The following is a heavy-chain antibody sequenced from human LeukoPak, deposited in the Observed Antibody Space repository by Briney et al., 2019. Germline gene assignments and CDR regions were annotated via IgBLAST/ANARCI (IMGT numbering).Heavy chain of an antibody. J-gene: IGHJ4*02. CDR1: GFTVSSNY. CDR2: IYGSGGAS. CDR3: AKDLRKDGIWDIDY. Sequence: GGSLRLSCAASGFTVSSNYMSWVRQAPGKGLEWVSGIYGSGGASFYADSVKGRFTISRDNSQNTVFLQMDSLRDEDTALYYCAKDLRKDGIWDIDYWGQGTLVTVSS. D-gene: IGHD1-14*01. V-gene: IGHV3-53*01.